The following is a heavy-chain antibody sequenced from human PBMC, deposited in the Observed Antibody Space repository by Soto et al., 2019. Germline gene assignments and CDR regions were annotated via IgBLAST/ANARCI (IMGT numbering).Heavy chain of an antibody. Sequence: QITLNESGPTLVKPTQTLTLTCTFSGFSLTTSGVGVGWIRQSPGKAPEWLALIYWDDDKRYSPSLKSRLTITKDTSKNQVLLTMANLDPADTATYYCAHRVLRTVFGLVTTTAIYFDFWGQGTPVAVSS. CDR2: IYWDDDK. CDR3: AHRVLRTVFGLVTTTAIYFDF. V-gene: IGHV2-5*02. D-gene: IGHD3-3*01. J-gene: IGHJ4*02. CDR1: GFSLTTSGVG.